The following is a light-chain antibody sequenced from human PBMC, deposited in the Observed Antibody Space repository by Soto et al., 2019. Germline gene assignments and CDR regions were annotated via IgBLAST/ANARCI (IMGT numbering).Light chain of an antibody. J-gene: IGLJ1*01. V-gene: IGLV2-14*01. Sequence: QSALTQPASVSGSPGQSITISCTGTSSDVGGYNYVSWYQQHPGKAPKLMIYEVSNRPSGVSNRFSGSKSGNTASLTISGLQAEDEADYFCKSYGSTSPRYVFGTGTKLTVL. CDR2: EVS. CDR3: KSYGSTSPRYV. CDR1: SSDVGGYNY.